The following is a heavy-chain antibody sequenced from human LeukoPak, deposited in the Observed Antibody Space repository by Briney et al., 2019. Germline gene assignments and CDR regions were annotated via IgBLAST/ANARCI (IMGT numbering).Heavy chain of an antibody. D-gene: IGHD1-7*01. CDR3: PSLSRVAGTFSEFLL. V-gene: IGHV4-59*01. CDR1: GGSMRSYD. J-gene: IGHJ4*02. CDR2: VSYSGSS. Sequence: PSETLSGTGSGAGGSMRSYDWSWLRQPPGKGLVGMGDVSYSGSSSYKPSLKSRVTISVDTSKNHFSMKLSCVTPADTAVYYCPSLSRVAGTFSEFLLWGQGTLVTVSS.